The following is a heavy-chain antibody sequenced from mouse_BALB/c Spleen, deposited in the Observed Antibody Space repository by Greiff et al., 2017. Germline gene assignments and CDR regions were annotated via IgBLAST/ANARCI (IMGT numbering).Heavy chain of an antibody. Sequence: QVQLQQSGAELARPGASVKLSCKASGYTFTSYWMQWVKQRPGQGLEWIGAIYPGDGDTRYTQKFKGKATLTADKSSSTAYMQLSSLASEDSAVYYCARRFITTRYFDYWGQGTTLTVSS. CDR2: IYPGDGDT. D-gene: IGHD1-2*01. CDR1: GYTFTSYW. V-gene: IGHV1-87*01. J-gene: IGHJ2*01. CDR3: ARRFITTRYFDY.